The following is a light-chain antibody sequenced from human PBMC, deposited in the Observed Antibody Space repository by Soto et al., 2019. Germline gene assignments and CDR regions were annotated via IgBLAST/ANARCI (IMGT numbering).Light chain of an antibody. V-gene: IGKV1-13*02. CDR3: QQFQSSPLT. CDR2: DAS. CDR1: QGISSA. Sequence: AIQLTQSPSSLSASVGDRVTITCRASQGISSALAWYQHKPGRAPRLLIYDASSLQSGVSSRFSGSGSGTDFTLTISSLQPEDFATYYCQQFQSSPLTFGGGTKLEIK. J-gene: IGKJ4*01.